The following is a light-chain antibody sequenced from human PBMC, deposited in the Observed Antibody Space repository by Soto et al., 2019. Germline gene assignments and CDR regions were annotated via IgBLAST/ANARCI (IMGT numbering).Light chain of an antibody. CDR1: QSVSNTQ. CDR3: QQYCRSPLT. V-gene: IGKV3-20*01. CDR2: GAS. J-gene: IGKJ4*01. Sequence: ILLTPSPVSLYFSAVERASLSCRASQSVSNTQLAWYQQKHGQAPRLLIYGASSRATGIQDRFSGSGSGTDFTRSICRLEPEDFAVYYRQQYCRSPLTFGGGTKVDI.